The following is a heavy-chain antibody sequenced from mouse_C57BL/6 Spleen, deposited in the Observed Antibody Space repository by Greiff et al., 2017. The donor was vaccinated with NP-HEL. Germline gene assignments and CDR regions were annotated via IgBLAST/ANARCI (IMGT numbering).Heavy chain of an antibody. J-gene: IGHJ2*01. CDR2: IHPNSGST. V-gene: IGHV1-64*01. CDR1: GYTFTSYW. CDR3: ARRAITTVGAHFDY. D-gene: IGHD1-1*01. Sequence: QVQLQQPGAELVKPGASVKLSCKASGYTFTSYWMHWVKQRPGQGLEWIGMIHPNSGSTNYNEKFKSKATLTVDKYSSPAYLQHSSRTSEDSAVYYWARRAITTVGAHFDYWGQGTTLTVSS.